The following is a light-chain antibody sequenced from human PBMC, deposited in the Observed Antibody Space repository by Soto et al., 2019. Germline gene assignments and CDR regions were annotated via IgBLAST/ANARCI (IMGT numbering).Light chain of an antibody. CDR3: HSYDVILRGPA. J-gene: IGLJ2*01. CDR1: RSNIGAGYA. Sequence: QSVLTQPPSLSGAPGQRVTISCTGSRSNIGAGYAVHWYQHLPGTAPKVLIFDNSNRPSGVPDRFSGSKSGTSASLASTGLQAEDEAGYYCHSYDVILRGPAFGGGTKVTV. V-gene: IGLV1-40*01. CDR2: DNS.